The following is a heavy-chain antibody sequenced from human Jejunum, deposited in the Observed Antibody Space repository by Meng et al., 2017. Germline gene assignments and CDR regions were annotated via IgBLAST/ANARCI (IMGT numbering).Heavy chain of an antibody. Sequence: QLPAAGPGLVKPCGTLSLPCAVSGGSITSTKWWRWVRQTPGKGLEWIGEVFHSGTPNYNPSLMSRLTMSVDKSKNQFSLNLTSVTAADTAVYYCASRPVGIRTYYFDCWGQGTLVTVSS. CDR2: VFHSGTP. J-gene: IGHJ4*02. CDR1: GGSITSTKW. D-gene: IGHD2-21*01. V-gene: IGHV4-4*02. CDR3: ASRPVGIRTYYFDC.